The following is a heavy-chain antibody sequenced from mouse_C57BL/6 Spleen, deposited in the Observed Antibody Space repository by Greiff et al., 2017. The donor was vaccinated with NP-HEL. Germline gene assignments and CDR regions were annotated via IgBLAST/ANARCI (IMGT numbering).Heavy chain of an antibody. J-gene: IGHJ3*01. Sequence: QVQLQQSGPGLVQPSQSLSITCTVSGFSLTSYGVHWVRQSPGKGLEWLGVIWSGGSTDYNAAFISRLSISKDNSKSQVFFKMNSLQADDTAIYYCARKGNWDGFAYWGQGTLVTVSA. V-gene: IGHV2-2*01. CDR3: ARKGNWDGFAY. D-gene: IGHD4-1*01. CDR2: IWSGGST. CDR1: GFSLTSYG.